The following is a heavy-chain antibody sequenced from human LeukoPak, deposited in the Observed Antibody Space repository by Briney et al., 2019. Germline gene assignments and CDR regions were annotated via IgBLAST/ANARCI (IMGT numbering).Heavy chain of an antibody. CDR1: GFTFSSYG. D-gene: IGHD6-13*01. CDR3: ARDRWESIAAAGTDWFDP. V-gene: IGHV3-33*01. J-gene: IGHJ5*02. CDR2: IWYDGSNK. Sequence: GGSLRLSCAASGFTFSSYGMHWVRQAPGKGLEWVAVIWYDGSNKYYADAVKGRFTISRDNSKNTLYLQMNSLRAEDTAVYYGARDRWESIAAAGTDWFDPWGQGTLVTVSS.